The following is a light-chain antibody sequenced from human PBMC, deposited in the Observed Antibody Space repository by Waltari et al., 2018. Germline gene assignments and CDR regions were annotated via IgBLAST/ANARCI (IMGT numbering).Light chain of an antibody. CDR2: AAS. CDR1: QGISNS. V-gene: IGKV1-NL1*01. CDR3: QQYFDVRIS. J-gene: IGKJ4*01. Sequence: DIQMTQSPSSLSASVGVRVTITCRASQGISNSLAWYQQKAGRAPNILVYAASRLESWVPSRFRGSGSGTDFTLTISNLQTEDFATYYCQQYFDVRISFGGGTKVEIK.